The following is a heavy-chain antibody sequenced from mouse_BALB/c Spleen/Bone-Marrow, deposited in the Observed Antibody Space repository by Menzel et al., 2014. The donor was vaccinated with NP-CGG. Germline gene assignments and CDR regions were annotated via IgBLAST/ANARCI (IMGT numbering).Heavy chain of an antibody. D-gene: IGHD1-1*01. CDR1: GFTFSSYA. CDR3: ARHYYGSSYYFDY. V-gene: IGHV5-9-3*01. Sequence: EVQRVESGGGLVKPGGSLKLSCAASGFTFSSYAMSWVRQTPEKRLEWVATISSGGSYTYYPDSVKGRFTISRDNAKNTLYLQMSSLRSEDTAMYYCARHYYGSSYYFDYWGQGTTLTVSS. CDR2: ISSGGSYT. J-gene: IGHJ2*01.